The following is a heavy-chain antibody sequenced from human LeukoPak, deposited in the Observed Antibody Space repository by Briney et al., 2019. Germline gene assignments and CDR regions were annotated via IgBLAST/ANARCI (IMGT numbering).Heavy chain of an antibody. Sequence: KASETLSLTCTVSGGSISSSSYYWGWLRQPPGKGLEWIGSIYYSGSTYYNPSLKSRVTISVDTSKNQFSLKLSSVTAADTAVYYCARVASRGYSGYDRDYWGQGTLVTVSS. D-gene: IGHD5-12*01. CDR1: GGSISSSSYY. J-gene: IGHJ4*02. CDR2: IYYSGST. CDR3: ARVASRGYSGYDRDY. V-gene: IGHV4-39*07.